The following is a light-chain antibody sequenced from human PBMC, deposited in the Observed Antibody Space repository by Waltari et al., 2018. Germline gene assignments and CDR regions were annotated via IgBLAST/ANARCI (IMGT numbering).Light chain of an antibody. CDR1: SSDVGGYNY. Sequence: QSALTQPRSVSGSPGQSVTISCTGTSSDVGGYNYVSWYQQHPGKAPKLMIYDVSNRPSGVPDRFSGSNSGNTASLTISGLQAEDEADYYCCSYAGSYTPSYVFGTGTKVTVL. CDR3: CSYAGSYTPSYV. J-gene: IGLJ1*01. CDR2: DVS. V-gene: IGLV2-11*01.